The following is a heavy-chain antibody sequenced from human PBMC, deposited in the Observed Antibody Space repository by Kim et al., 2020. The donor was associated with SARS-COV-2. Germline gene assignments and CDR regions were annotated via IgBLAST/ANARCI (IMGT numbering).Heavy chain of an antibody. V-gene: IGHV4-31*03. CDR3: ARFSSSRTGHGMDV. Sequence: SETLSLTCTVSGGSISSGGYYWSWIRQHPGKGLEWIGYIYYSGSTYYNPSLKSRVTISVDTSKNQFSLKLGSVTAADTAVYYCARFSSSRTGHGMDVWGQGTTVTVSS. CDR2: IYYSGST. CDR1: GGSISSGGYY. D-gene: IGHD6-13*01. J-gene: IGHJ6*02.